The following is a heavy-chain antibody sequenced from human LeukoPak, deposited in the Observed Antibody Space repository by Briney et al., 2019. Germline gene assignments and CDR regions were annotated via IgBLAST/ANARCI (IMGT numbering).Heavy chain of an antibody. CDR3: AKDGASSYYYDSSGYYGFDY. J-gene: IGHJ4*02. CDR2: ISYDGSNK. D-gene: IGHD3-22*01. CDR1: GFTFSSYG. V-gene: IGHV3-30*18. Sequence: GGSLGLSCEASGFTFSSYGMHWVGQAPGKGLEWVAVISYDGSNKYYADSVKGRFTISRDNSKNTLYLQMNSLRAEDTAVYYCAKDGASSYYYDSSGYYGFDYWGQGTLVTVSS.